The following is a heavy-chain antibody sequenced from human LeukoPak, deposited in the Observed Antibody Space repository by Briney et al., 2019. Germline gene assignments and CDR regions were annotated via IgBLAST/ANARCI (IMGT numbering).Heavy chain of an antibody. Sequence: ASVTVSCKASGYTFTGYYMHWVRQAPGQGLEWMGWINPNSGGTNYAQKFQGRVTMTRDTSISTAYMELSRLRSDDTAVYYCARTNTYYYDSSGYYHQDPFDYWGQGTLVTVSS. D-gene: IGHD3-22*01. CDR2: INPNSGGT. CDR1: GYTFTGYY. CDR3: ARTNTYYYDSSGYYHQDPFDY. V-gene: IGHV1-2*02. J-gene: IGHJ4*02.